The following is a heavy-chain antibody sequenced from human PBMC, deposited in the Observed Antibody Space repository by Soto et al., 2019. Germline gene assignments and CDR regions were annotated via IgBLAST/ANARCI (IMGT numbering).Heavy chain of an antibody. D-gene: IGHD4-4*01. J-gene: IGHJ5*02. CDR2: IKPDESEK. Sequence: EVQLVESGGGLVQPGGSLRPSCTASGFTFSDSWMTWFGQPPGKGLEWVARIKPDESEKKYADSVKGRFSISRDNAKNSMYLQMDSLRGEDTAVYYCVRGGSNYASWGQGTLVTVSS. V-gene: IGHV3-7*01. CDR3: VRGGSNYAS. CDR1: GFTFSDSW.